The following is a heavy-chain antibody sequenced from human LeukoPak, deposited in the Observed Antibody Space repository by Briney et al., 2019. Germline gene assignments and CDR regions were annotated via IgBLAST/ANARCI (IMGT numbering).Heavy chain of an antibody. D-gene: IGHD3-10*01. CDR1: GFTFSSDA. CDR2: ISYDGSNK. CDR3: ARDRGYYGSGRILGWFDP. Sequence: AGGSLRLSCAASGFTFSSDAMHWVRQARGKGLEWVAVISYDGSNKYYADSVKGRFTISRDNSKNTLYLQMNILRAEDTAVYYCARDRGYYGSGRILGWFDPWGQGTLVTVSS. J-gene: IGHJ5*02. V-gene: IGHV3-30*04.